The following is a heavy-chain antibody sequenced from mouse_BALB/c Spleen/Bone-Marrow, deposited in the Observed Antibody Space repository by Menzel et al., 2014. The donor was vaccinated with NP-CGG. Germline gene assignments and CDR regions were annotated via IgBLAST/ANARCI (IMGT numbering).Heavy chain of an antibody. V-gene: IGHV1S81*02. CDR1: GYTFTSYY. Sequence: QVQLQQPGAELVKPGASAKLSCKASGYTFTSYYTNWVKKRPGQGLEWIGEINASNGGTNINENFKSKATLTVDKSSSSADMQLSSRTSEDSAVYHCTREGAYWGQGTLVTVSA. CDR3: TREGAY. CDR2: INASNGGT. J-gene: IGHJ3*01.